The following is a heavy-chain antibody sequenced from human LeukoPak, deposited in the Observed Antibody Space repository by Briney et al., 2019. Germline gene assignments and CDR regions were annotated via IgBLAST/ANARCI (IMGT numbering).Heavy chain of an antibody. J-gene: IGHJ5*02. Sequence: SETLSLTCTVSGDSISSGSFYWSWIRQPPGKGLEWIGSIYHSGSTYYNLSLKSRVTISVDTSKSQFSLKLSSVTAADTAVYFCARAYRSSWYANWFDPWDQGTLVTVSS. CDR3: ARAYRSSWYANWFDP. CDR2: IYHSGST. CDR1: GDSISSGSFY. D-gene: IGHD6-13*01. V-gene: IGHV4-38-2*02.